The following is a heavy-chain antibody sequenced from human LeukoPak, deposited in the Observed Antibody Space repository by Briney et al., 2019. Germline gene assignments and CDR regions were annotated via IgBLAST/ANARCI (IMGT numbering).Heavy chain of an antibody. CDR2: IYYSGST. CDR3: ARSLYYYGSDSFDI. D-gene: IGHD3-10*01. CDR1: GDSISSYY. J-gene: IGHJ3*02. Sequence: PSETLSLTCTVSGDSISSYYWNWIRQPPGKGLEWTGYIYYSGSTNYNPSLKSRVTISVDTSKNQFSLKLSSVTAADTAVYYCARSLYYYGSDSFDIWGQGTMVTVSS. V-gene: IGHV4-59*01.